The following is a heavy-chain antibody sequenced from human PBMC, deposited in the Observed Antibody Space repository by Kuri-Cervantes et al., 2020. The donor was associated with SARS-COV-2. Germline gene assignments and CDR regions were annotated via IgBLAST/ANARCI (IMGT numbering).Heavy chain of an antibody. CDR3: ARDTYYDILTGYSPLGFDP. J-gene: IGHJ5*02. V-gene: IGHV4-4*07. D-gene: IGHD3-9*01. CDR1: GGSISSYY. CDR2: IYTSGST. Sequence: ESLKISCTVSGGSISSYYWSWIRQPAGKGLEWIGRIYTSGSTNYNPSLKSRVTMSVDTSKNQFSLKLSSVTAADTAVYHCARDTYYDILTGYSPLGFDPWGQGTLVTVSS.